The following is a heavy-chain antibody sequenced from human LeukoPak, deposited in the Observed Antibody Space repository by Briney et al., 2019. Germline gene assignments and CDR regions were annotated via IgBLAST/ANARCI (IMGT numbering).Heavy chain of an antibody. CDR2: IYYSGST. V-gene: IGHV4-39*07. D-gene: IGHD5-24*01. CDR3: ARGALRWLQFDAFDI. CDR1: GGSISSSSYY. J-gene: IGHJ3*02. Sequence: SETLSLTCTVSGGSISSSSYYWGWIRQPPGKGLEWIGSIYYSGSTYYNPSLKSRVTISVDRSKNQFSLKLSSVTAADTAVYYCARGALRWLQFDAFDIWGQGTMVTVSS.